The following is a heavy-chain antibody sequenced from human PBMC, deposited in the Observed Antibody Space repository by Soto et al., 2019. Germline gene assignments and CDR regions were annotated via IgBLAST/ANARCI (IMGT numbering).Heavy chain of an antibody. CDR3: ARAHSYYYYYGMDV. V-gene: IGHV4-61*01. Sequence: ETLSLACPVSGASVSSGNYYWSWIRQPPGKGLEWIGYIYYSGSTNYSPTLKSRATLSLDTSKNQFSLKLSSVTAADTDVYYCARAHSYYYYYGMDVWGQGTKVTVSS. CDR1: GASVSSGNYY. CDR2: IYYSGST. J-gene: IGHJ6*02.